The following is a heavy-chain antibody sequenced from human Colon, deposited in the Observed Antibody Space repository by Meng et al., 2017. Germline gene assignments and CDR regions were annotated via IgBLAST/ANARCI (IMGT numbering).Heavy chain of an antibody. V-gene: IGHV4-34*01. CDR3: ARGLGTIQRGYCSGGSCSSDY. CDR1: VESFGNDL. CDR2: ISHGGST. D-gene: IGHD2-15*01. J-gene: IGHJ4*02. Sequence: VPLPPCDGGIFAPSEHLSLPCAFLVESFGNDLWNWIRQHPGKGLEWIGEISHGGSTNYNPSLKSRVTISLDMSKNQFSLNLTSVTAADTAVYYCARGLGTIQRGYCSGGSCSSDYWGQGTLVTVSS.